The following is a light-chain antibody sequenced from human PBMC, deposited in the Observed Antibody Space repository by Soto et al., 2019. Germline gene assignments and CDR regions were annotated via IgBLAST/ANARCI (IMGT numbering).Light chain of an antibody. CDR2: DVN. CDR1: SSDVGAYIF. J-gene: IGLJ1*01. CDR3: VSFAGGTYV. Sequence: QSALTQPPSASGSPGQSVTISCTGTSSDVGAYIFVSWYQQHPGKAPKLMVYDVNRRPPGVPDRFFGSKSGNTASLTVSELQAEDEADYYCVSFAGGTYVFGTGTKLTVL. V-gene: IGLV2-8*01.